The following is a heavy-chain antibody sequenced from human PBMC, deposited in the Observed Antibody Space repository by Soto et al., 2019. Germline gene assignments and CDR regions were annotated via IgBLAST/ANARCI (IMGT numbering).Heavy chain of an antibody. J-gene: IGHJ3*02. D-gene: IGHD3-22*01. CDR3: ARTPITMIVVVQDGDAFDI. Sequence: ASVKVSCKASGYTFTSYYMHWVRQAPGQGLEWMGIINPSGGSTSYAQKFQGRVTMTRDTSTSTVYMELSSLRSEDTAEYYCARTPITMIVVVQDGDAFDIWGQGTMVTVSS. CDR2: INPSGGST. V-gene: IGHV1-46*01. CDR1: GYTFTSYY.